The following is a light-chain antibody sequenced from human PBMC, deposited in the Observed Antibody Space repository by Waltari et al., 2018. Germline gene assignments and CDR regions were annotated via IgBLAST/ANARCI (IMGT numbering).Light chain of an antibody. CDR3: QVWDSRSDHVV. CDR2: ENS. Sequence: VLTQPPSVSVAPGQTARITCEGTDIGYKSVHWYHQRPGQAPVLVLHENSDRPSGVPGRISGSNSVNRATLSISRVEAGDEADYYCQVWDSRSDHVVFGGGTKLTVL. J-gene: IGLJ2*01. V-gene: IGLV3-21*02. CDR1: DIGYKS.